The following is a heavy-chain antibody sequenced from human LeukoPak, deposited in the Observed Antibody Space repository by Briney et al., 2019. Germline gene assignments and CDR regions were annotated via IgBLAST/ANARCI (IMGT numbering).Heavy chain of an antibody. CDR3: ARVGTGYSSSYVDY. V-gene: IGHV1-2*02. J-gene: IGHJ4*02. CDR2: INPNSGGT. Sequence: GASVKVSCKASGYTFTGYYMHWVRQAPGQGLEWMGWINPNSGGTNYAQKFQGRVTMTRDTSISTAYMELSRLRSDDTAVYYCARVGTGYSSSYVDYWGQGTLVTVSS. CDR1: GYTFTGYY. D-gene: IGHD6-13*01.